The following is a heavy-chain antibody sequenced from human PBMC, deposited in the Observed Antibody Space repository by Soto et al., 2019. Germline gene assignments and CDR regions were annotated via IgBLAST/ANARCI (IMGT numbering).Heavy chain of an antibody. CDR1: VDSIIDYY. CDR2: IYPGGST. D-gene: IGHD3-22*01. V-gene: IGHV4-4*07. J-gene: IGHJ4*02. CDR3: VRNYNNGYYPFDY. Sequence: PAETLSRTCTVSVDSIIDYYWSWVREPSGKGLEWIGRIYPGGSTNYDPSLKSRVTMSVDTSKNQFSLKLSSVTAADSAVYYCVRNYNNGYYPFDYWGQGTQVTSPQ.